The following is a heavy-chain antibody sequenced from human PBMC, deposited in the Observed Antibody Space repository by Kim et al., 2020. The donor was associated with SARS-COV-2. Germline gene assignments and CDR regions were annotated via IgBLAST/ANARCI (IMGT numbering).Heavy chain of an antibody. CDR3: VAGIGWLAGY. D-gene: IGHD2-15*01. CDR1: GIIFGDYW. CDR2: IEQDGSEK. J-gene: IGHJ4*02. V-gene: IGHV3-7*01. Sequence: GGSLRLSCATSGIIFGDYWMNWVRQVPGKGLQWVANIEQDGSEKNYVDSVKGRFTISRDNAKASAYLQMNSLRADDTAVYYCVAGIGWLAGYWGQGTLVTVSS.